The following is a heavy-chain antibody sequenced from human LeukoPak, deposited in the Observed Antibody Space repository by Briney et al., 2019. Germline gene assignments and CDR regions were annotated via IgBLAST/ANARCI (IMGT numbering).Heavy chain of an antibody. CDR1: GGSFSGYY. V-gene: IGHV4-34*01. J-gene: IGHJ6*03. Sequence: PSETLSLTCAVYGGSFSGYYWSWIRQPPGKGLEWIGEINHSGSTNYNPSLKSRVTISVDTSKNQFSLKLSSVTAADTAVYYCARESLDTITIFGVVIRYYYMDVWGKGTTVTVSS. CDR3: ARESLDTITIFGVVIRYYYMDV. D-gene: IGHD3-3*01. CDR2: INHSGST.